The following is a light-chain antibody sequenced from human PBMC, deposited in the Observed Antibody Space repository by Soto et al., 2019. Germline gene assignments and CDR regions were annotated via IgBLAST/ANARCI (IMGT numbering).Light chain of an antibody. CDR1: SSDVGGYNY. J-gene: IGLJ2*01. CDR3: SSYSSSSTLV. V-gene: IGLV2-14*01. Sequence: QSALTLPASVSGSPGQSITISCTGTSSDVGGYNYVSWYQQHPGKAPKLMIYDVSSRPSGVSNRVSGSKSGNTASLTSAGRQAEYEADYYCSSYSSSSTLVFGGGTKVTVL. CDR2: DVS.